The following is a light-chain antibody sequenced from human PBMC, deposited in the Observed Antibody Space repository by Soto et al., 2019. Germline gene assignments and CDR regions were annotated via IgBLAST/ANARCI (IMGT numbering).Light chain of an antibody. J-gene: IGKJ1*01. CDR3: QQCGSSPWT. CDR1: QSVSSGS. V-gene: IGKV3-20*01. CDR2: VAS. Sequence: EIVLTQSPGTLSLSPGERATLSCRASQSVSSGSLAWYQQKPGQAPRLLIYVASSRATGIPDRFSGSGSGTDFTLTISRLEPEDFAVYYCQQCGSSPWTFGQGTKVEIK.